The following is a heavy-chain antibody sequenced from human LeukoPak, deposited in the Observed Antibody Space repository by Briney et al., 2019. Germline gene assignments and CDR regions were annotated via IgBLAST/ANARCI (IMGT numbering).Heavy chain of an antibody. V-gene: IGHV1-69*05. CDR1: GGTFSSYA. D-gene: IGHD3-10*01. CDR2: IIPIFGTA. Sequence: SVKVSCKASGGTFSSYAISWVRQAPGQGLEWMGGIIPIFGTANYAQKFQGRVTITTDESTSTAYMELSSLRSEDTAVYYCARVEYGSGTQRWYFDYWRQGTLVTVSS. CDR3: ARVEYGSGTQRWYFDY. J-gene: IGHJ4*02.